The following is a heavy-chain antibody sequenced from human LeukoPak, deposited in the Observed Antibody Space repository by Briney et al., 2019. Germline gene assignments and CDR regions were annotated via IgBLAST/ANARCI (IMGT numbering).Heavy chain of an antibody. CDR1: GFSLSGSW. V-gene: IGHV3-74*01. D-gene: IGHD3-22*01. CDR2: SKYDGSTK. Sequence: GGSLRLSCEASGFSLSGSWMHWVRQAPGKGLMWVSQSKYDGSTKSYAASVRGRFTISRDNAKNSLYPQMNSLRAEDTALYYCTKAYDYDASGTPTHWGQGTLVTVFS. J-gene: IGHJ1*01. CDR3: TKAYDYDASGTPTH.